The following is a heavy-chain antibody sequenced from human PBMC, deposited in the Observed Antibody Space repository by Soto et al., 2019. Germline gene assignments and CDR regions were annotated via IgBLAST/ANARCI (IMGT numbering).Heavy chain of an antibody. CDR1: GFTFDDYG. CDR2: VHWNGGST. Sequence: EVQLVESGGGVLRPGGSLRLSCAASGFTFDDYGMSWARQAPGKGLEWVSGVHWNGGSTGYADSVKGRFNISRHNAKNSLYLQMNSLRAEDTAFYYCVRGASLNFDYWGQGTLVTVSS. CDR3: VRGASLNFDY. V-gene: IGHV3-20*04. J-gene: IGHJ4*02. D-gene: IGHD1-26*01.